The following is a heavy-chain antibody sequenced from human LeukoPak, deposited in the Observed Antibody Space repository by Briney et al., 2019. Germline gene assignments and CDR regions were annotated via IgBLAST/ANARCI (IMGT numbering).Heavy chain of an antibody. CDR1: GFTFSSYA. J-gene: IGHJ3*02. D-gene: IGHD3-22*01. V-gene: IGHV3-30-3*01. CDR2: ISYDGSNK. Sequence: PGGSLRLSCAASGFTFSSYAMHWVRQAPGKGLEWVAVISYDGSNKYYADSVKGRFTISRDNSKNTLYLQMNSLRAEDTAVYYCARSLYLYYYDSSGYSTDAFDIWGQGTMVTVSS. CDR3: ARSLYLYYYDSSGYSTDAFDI.